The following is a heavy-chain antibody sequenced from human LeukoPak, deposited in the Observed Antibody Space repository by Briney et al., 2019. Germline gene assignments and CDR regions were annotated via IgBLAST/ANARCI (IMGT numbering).Heavy chain of an antibody. V-gene: IGHV3-23*01. J-gene: IGHJ4*02. CDR1: GFTFSSYA. D-gene: IGHD2-15*01. CDR2: ISGSGASI. Sequence: GGSLRLSCAASGFTFSSYAMSWVRQAPGKGLEWVSAISGSGASIYYADSVKGRFTISRDNSKNTLYLQMNRLRAEDTAVYFCAKARGYCSDGSCYWFDYWGQGTLVTVSS. CDR3: AKARGYCSDGSCYWFDY.